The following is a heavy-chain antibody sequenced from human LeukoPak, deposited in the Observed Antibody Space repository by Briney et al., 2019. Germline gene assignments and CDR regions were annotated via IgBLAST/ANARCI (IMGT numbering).Heavy chain of an antibody. Sequence: PSETLSLTCTVSSGSISTSNYYWGWVRQPPGKALEWIGNIFYSGSTYYSPSLKSRVTISLDTSRNQFSLKLNSVTAADTAVYYCARTTEEYYGSGKFRKYYSYYYYMDVWGKGTTVTVSS. CDR3: ARTTEEYYGSGKFRKYYSYYYYMDV. J-gene: IGHJ6*03. CDR2: IFYSGST. CDR1: SGSISTSNYY. D-gene: IGHD3-10*01. V-gene: IGHV4-39*07.